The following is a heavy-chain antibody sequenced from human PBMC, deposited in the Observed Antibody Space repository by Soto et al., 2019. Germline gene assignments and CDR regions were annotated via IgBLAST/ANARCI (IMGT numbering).Heavy chain of an antibody. V-gene: IGHV1-18*01. D-gene: IGHD3-10*01. CDR2: ISDYNGNT. Sequence: QVQLVQSGAEVKKPGASVKVSCEASGYTFTSYGISWVRQAPGQGLEWMGWISDYNGNTNYAQKLQGRVTMTTDTTTSTAYSELRSVRSDDTSVYYCAMGRGSIDYWGQGTLVTVSS. CDR1: GYTFTSYG. CDR3: AMGRGSIDY. J-gene: IGHJ4*02.